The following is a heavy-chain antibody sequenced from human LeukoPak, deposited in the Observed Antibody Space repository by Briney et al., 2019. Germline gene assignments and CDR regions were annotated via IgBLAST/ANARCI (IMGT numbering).Heavy chain of an antibody. V-gene: IGHV3-7*01. J-gene: IGHJ6*03. CDR3: ARVGTDYYYYYMDV. CDR2: IKQGGSEK. D-gene: IGHD1-1*01. Sequence: GGSLRLSCAAPGFTFSSYWMSWVRQAPGKGLEWVANIKQGGSEKYYVDSVKGRFTISRDNAKNSLYLQMNSLRAEDTAVYHCARVGTDYYYYYMDVWGKGTTVTVSS. CDR1: GFTFSSYW.